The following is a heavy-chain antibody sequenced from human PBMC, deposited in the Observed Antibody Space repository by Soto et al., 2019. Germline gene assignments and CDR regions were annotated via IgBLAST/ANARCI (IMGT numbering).Heavy chain of an antibody. CDR2: ISYDRGNI. Sequence: GGSLRLSCAASGFIFSSYGMHSLRQSPGKGVEWVARISYDRGNIFLGDSVKGRFTISRDNSNNTLYLQMSSLRPEDTAMYYCAKERGRAGDCGTYWLSWGQGTLVT. CDR1: GFIFSSYG. CDR3: AKERGRAGDCGTYWLS. J-gene: IGHJ5*02. D-gene: IGHD3-9*01. V-gene: IGHV3-30*18.